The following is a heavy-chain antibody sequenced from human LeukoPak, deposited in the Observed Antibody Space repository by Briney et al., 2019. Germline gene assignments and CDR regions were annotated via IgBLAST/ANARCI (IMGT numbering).Heavy chain of an antibody. Sequence: GASVKVSCKASGYTFTGYYMHWVRQAPGQGLEWMGWINPNSGGTNYAQKFQGRVTMTRDTSISTAYMELSRLRSDDTAVYCCASIRDCIAAAGISYCFDYWGQGTLVTVSS. V-gene: IGHV1-2*02. CDR2: INPNSGGT. CDR3: ASIRDCIAAAGISYCFDY. D-gene: IGHD6-13*01. J-gene: IGHJ4*02. CDR1: GYTFTGYY.